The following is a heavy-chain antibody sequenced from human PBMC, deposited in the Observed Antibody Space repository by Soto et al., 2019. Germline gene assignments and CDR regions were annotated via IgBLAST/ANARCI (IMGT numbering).Heavy chain of an antibody. CDR1: GYSISSGYY. V-gene: IGHV4-38-2*02. CDR2: IYHSGST. Sequence: SETLSLTCAVSGYSISSGYYWGWIRQPPGKGLEWIGSIYHSGSTYYNPSLKSRVTISVDTSKNQFSLKLSSVTAADTAVYYCARDRKWIQLWSREFGYWGQGTLVTVSS. D-gene: IGHD5-18*01. CDR3: ARDRKWIQLWSREFGY. J-gene: IGHJ4*02.